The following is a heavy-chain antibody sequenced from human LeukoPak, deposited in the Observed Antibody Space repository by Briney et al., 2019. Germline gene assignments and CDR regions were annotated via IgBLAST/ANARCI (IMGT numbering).Heavy chain of an antibody. CDR2: ISYDGSNK. CDR3: ARVISVAGYDY. V-gene: IGHV3-30*04. J-gene: IGHJ4*02. Sequence: PGGSLRLSCAASGFTFSSYAMHWVRQAPGKGLEWVAVISYDGSNKYYADSVKGRFTISRDNSKNTPYLQMNSLRAEDTAVYYCARVISVAGYDYWGQGTLVTVSS. D-gene: IGHD6-19*01. CDR1: GFTFSSYA.